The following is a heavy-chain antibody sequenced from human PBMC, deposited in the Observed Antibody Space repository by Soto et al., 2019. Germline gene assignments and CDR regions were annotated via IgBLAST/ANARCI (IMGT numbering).Heavy chain of an antibody. CDR1: SGSISFYY. J-gene: IGHJ4*02. CDR3: ARGNDYGDYYFDY. CDR2: IYYSGST. Sequence: SDTLSLTCTVSSGSISFYYWSWIRQPPGKGLEWIGYIYYSGSTNYNPSLKSRVTISVDTSKNQFSLKLSSVTAADTAVYYCARGNDYGDYYFDYWGQGTLVTVSS. D-gene: IGHD4-17*01. V-gene: IGHV4-59*01.